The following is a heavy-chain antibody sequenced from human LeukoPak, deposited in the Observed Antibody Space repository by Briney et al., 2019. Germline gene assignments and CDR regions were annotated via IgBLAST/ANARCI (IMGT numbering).Heavy chain of an antibody. V-gene: IGHV4-61*02. CDR3: ARDASRGNGSGSYRLFDY. Sequence: MASETLSLTCTVPGGSISSGSYYWSWIRQPAGKGLEWIGRIYTSGSTNYSPSLKSRVTISVDTSKNQFSLKLSSVTAADTAVYYCARDASRGNGSGSYRLFDYWGQGTLVTVSS. CDR2: IYTSGST. J-gene: IGHJ4*02. CDR1: GGSISSGSYY. D-gene: IGHD3-10*01.